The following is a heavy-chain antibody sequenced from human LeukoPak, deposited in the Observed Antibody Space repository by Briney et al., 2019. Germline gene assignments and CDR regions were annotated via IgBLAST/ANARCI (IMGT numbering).Heavy chain of an antibody. CDR3: ARGLELRYFDWLNTYNWFDP. D-gene: IGHD3-9*01. CDR2: IIPILGIA. Sequence: SVKVSCKASGGTFSSYAISWVRQAPGQGLEWMGRIIPILGIANYAQKFQGRVTITADKSTSTAYMELSSLRSEDTAVYYCARGLELRYFDWLNTYNWFDPWGQGTLVTVSS. J-gene: IGHJ5*02. V-gene: IGHV1-69*04. CDR1: GGTFSSYA.